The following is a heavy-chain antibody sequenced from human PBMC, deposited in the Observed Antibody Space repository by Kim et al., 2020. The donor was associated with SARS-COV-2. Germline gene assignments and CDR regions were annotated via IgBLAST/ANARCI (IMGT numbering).Heavy chain of an antibody. J-gene: IGHJ5*02. D-gene: IGHD2-21*01. V-gene: IGHV3-7*03. CDR1: GFTFKNYW. CDR3: AREARRAYGPYGA. Sequence: GGSLRLSCEGSGFTFKNYWMGWVRQAPGKGLDWVANLGQGGNEKRYADSVKGRFTISIDDAKNSIYLDMNSLRAEDTAVYYCAREARRAYGPYGAWGQGILVPVP. CDR2: LGQGGNEK.